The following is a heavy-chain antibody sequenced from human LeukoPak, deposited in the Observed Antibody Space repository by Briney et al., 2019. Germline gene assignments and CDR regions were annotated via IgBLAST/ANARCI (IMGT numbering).Heavy chain of an antibody. CDR1: GFTFSSYA. D-gene: IGHD6-13*01. V-gene: IGHV3-23*01. J-gene: IGHJ5*02. CDR3: AKGSSSSWYLVWFDP. CDR2: ISGSDGST. Sequence: GGSLRLSCAASGFTFSSYAMSWVRQAPGKGLEWVSGISGSDGSTHYADSVKGRFSISRDNSKNTVYLQMNSLRAEDTAVYYCAKGSSSSWYLVWFDPWGQGTLVTVSS.